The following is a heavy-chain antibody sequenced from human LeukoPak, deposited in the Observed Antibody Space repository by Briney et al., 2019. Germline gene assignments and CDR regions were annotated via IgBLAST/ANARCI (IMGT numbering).Heavy chain of an antibody. V-gene: IGHV1-18*01. CDR3: ARVSGGGSCCAEACFDY. J-gene: IGHJ4*02. CDR2: ISAYNGNT. Sequence: GASVKVSCKASGYTFTSYGISWVRQAPGQGLEWMGWISAYNGNTNYAQKLQGRVTMTTDTSTSTAYMELRSLRSDDTAVYYCARVSGGGSCCAEACFDYWGQGTLVTVSS. D-gene: IGHD2-15*01. CDR1: GYTFTSYG.